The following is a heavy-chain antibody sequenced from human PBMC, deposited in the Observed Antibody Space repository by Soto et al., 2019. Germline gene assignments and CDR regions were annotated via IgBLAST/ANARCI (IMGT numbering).Heavy chain of an antibody. V-gene: IGHV4-59*01. CDR1: GGSISSYY. Sequence: PSETLSLTCTVSGGSISSYYWSWIRQPPGKGLEWIGYIYYSGSTNYNPSLKSRVTISVDTSKNQFSLKLSSVTAADTAVYYCAREMVRGGFDYWGQGTLVTVSS. CDR3: AREMVRGGFDY. J-gene: IGHJ4*02. CDR2: IYYSGST. D-gene: IGHD3-10*01.